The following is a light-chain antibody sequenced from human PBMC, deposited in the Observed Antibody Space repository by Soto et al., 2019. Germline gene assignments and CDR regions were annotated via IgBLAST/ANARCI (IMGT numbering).Light chain of an antibody. J-gene: IGKJ3*01. CDR2: GAS. Sequence: VLTQAPGTLSLSPWAIATLSCRASQSVSSRSLAWYQQKPGQARRLLISGASSRAADIPDRFSGSGSGTAFTLTINRLQPEDFAVYYCQQYGNAPFTFCPGTKVDIK. CDR1: QSVSSRS. V-gene: IGKV3-20*01. CDR3: QQYGNAPFT.